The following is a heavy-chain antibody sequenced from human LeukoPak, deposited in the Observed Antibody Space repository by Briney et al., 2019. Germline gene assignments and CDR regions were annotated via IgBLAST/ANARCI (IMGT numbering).Heavy chain of an antibody. V-gene: IGHV4-59*01. D-gene: IGHD5-18*01. CDR1: GGSISSYY. CDR3: AREGDNYGDWFDP. Sequence: SETLSLTCTVSGGSISSYYWSWIRQPPGKGLEWIGYIYYSGSTNYNPSLKSRVTISLDTSKNQFSLKLSSVTAADTAVYYCAREGDNYGDWFDPWGQGTLVTVSS. J-gene: IGHJ5*02. CDR2: IYYSGST.